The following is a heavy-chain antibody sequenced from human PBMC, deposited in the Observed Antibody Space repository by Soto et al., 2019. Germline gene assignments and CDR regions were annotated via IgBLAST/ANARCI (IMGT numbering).Heavy chain of an antibody. Sequence: SLNVSWNPSGGTFSSYAISWVRQPPGQGRAWMRGIIRIFGTETYAQKFQGRVMIAADKSTSTGDMELSSLRSENRTVYYCARDRRSGLAVVADYYYYGMDVWGQGTTVTVSS. CDR2: IIRIFGTE. CDR3: ARDRRSGLAVVADYYYYGMDV. D-gene: IGHD2-15*01. CDR1: GGTFSSYA. V-gene: IGHV1-69*06. J-gene: IGHJ6*02.